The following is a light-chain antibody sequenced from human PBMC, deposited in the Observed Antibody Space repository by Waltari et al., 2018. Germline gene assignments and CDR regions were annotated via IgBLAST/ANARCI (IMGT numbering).Light chain of an antibody. V-gene: IGLV1-40*01. Sequence: QSVLTQPPSVSGAPGQRITISCTGSSSNIGAGYDVHWYQQFPGTAPKVLILGRSVRPSGVPDRFAASKSVTSASLAITGLQADDEADYYCHSYDSLLSGSVFGGGTKLTVL. CDR3: HSYDSLLSGSV. CDR1: SSNIGAGYD. J-gene: IGLJ2*01. CDR2: GRS.